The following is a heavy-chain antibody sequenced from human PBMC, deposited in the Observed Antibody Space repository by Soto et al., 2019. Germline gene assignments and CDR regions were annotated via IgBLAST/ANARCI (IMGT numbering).Heavy chain of an antibody. D-gene: IGHD3-10*01. Sequence: SVKVSCKASGGTFSSYAISWVRQAPGQGLEWTGGIIPIFGTANYAQKFQGRVTITADESTSTAYMELSSLRSEDTAVYYRARVVRGVITSTYYFDYWGQGTLVTVSS. J-gene: IGHJ4*02. CDR2: IIPIFGTA. V-gene: IGHV1-69*13. CDR3: ARVVRGVITSTYYFDY. CDR1: GGTFSSYA.